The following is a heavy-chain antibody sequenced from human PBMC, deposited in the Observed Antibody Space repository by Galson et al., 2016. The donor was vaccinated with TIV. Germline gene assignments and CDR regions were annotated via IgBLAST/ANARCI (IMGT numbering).Heavy chain of an antibody. CDR2: ISYDGNYK. CDR1: GFTFRSSA. CDR3: AREDHQYGSGWYSYYYYCGLDI. D-gene: IGHD6-19*01. V-gene: IGHV3-30*04. J-gene: IGHJ6*02. Sequence: SLRLSCAASGFTFRSSAMYWVRQAPGKGLQFVAIISYDGNYKYYADSVKGRFTISKDNSKNTLYLQMNGLRPADTALYYCAREDHQYGSGWYSYYYYCGLDIWGQGTTVTVS.